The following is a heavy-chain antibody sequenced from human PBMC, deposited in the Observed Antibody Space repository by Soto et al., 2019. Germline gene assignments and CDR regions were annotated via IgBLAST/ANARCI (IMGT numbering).Heavy chain of an antibody. V-gene: IGHV3-72*01. CDR1: GLIFSDYH. CDR3: AMLGGWSGGSSGMDV. CDR2: IRRKANSYTT. D-gene: IGHD6-19*01. Sequence: EVQLVESGGGLVQPGGSLRLSCAASGLIFSDYHMDWVRQAPGKGLEWVGRIRRKANSYTTEYAASVKGRITISRDDSKNSLYLQMNSLKSEDTAVYYCAMLGGWSGGSSGMDVWGHGTTVPVSS. J-gene: IGHJ6*02.